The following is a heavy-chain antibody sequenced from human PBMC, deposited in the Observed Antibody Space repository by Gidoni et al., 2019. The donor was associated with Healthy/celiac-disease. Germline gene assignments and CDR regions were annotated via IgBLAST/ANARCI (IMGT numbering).Heavy chain of an antibody. CDR3: ARVGYYDSSGYYHLDY. V-gene: IGHV4-30-4*01. D-gene: IGHD3-22*01. J-gene: IGHJ4*02. CDR1: GGSISSGDYY. Sequence: QVQLQESGPGLVKPSQTLSLTCTVSGGSISSGDYYWSWIRQPPGKGLEWIGYIYYSGSTYYNPSLKSRVTISVDTSKNQFSLKLSSVTAADTAVYYCARVGYYDSSGYYHLDYWGQGTLVTVSS. CDR2: IYYSGST.